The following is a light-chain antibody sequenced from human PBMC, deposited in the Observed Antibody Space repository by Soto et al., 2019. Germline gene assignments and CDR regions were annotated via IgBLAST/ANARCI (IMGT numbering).Light chain of an antibody. V-gene: IGKV1-5*03. J-gene: IGKJ1*01. CDR2: NTS. CDR1: ESINSR. CDR3: QEYNTNPRT. Sequence: IQMTQSPSTLSASGGDTVTITCRASESINSRLVWYQQIPGRAPQILIYNTSTLQGGVPSRFSGGGSGADYTLTISSLQPDDFANYYCQEYNTNPRTFGHGTKV.